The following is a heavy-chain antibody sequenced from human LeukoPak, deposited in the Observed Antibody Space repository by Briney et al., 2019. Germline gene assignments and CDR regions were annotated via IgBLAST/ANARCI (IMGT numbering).Heavy chain of an antibody. J-gene: IGHJ4*02. CDR3: AKGAGAYSSGWYCDY. CDR2: ISGSGGST. Sequence: GGSLRLSCAASGFTFSSYAMSWVRQAPGKGREWVSAISGSGGSTYYADSVKGRFTISRDNSKNTLYLQMNSLRAEDPAVTYCAKGAGAYSSGWYCDYGGQGTLVTVSS. D-gene: IGHD6-19*01. V-gene: IGHV3-23*01. CDR1: GFTFSSYA.